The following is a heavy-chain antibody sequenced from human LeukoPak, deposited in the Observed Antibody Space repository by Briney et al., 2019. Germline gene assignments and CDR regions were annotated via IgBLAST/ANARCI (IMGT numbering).Heavy chain of an antibody. CDR3: AREGYCSSTSCHHTFDY. J-gene: IGHJ4*02. CDR2: IIPIFGTA. V-gene: IGHV1-69*01. CDR1: GGTFSSYA. Sequence: SVKVSCKASGGTFSSYAISWLRQAPGQGLEWMGGIIPIFGTANYAQKFQGRVTITADESTSTAYMELSSLRSEDAAVYYCAREGYCSSTSCHHTFDYWGQGTLVTVSS. D-gene: IGHD2-2*01.